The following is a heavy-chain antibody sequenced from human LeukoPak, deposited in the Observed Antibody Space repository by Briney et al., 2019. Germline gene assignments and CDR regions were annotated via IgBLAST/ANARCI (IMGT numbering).Heavy chain of an antibody. CDR2: INPNRGGT. Sequence: ASVKVSCKASGYTFTGYYMHWVRQAPGQGPEWMGWINPNRGGTNYAQKFQGRVTMTRDTSISTAYMELSRLRSDDTAVYYCARDGAIAVAGYVDYWGQGTLVTVSS. V-gene: IGHV1-2*02. CDR1: GYTFTGYY. J-gene: IGHJ4*02. CDR3: ARDGAIAVAGYVDY. D-gene: IGHD6-19*01.